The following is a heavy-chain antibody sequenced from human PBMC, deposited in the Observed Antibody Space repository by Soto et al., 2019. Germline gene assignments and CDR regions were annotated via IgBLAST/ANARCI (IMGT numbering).Heavy chain of an antibody. Sequence: GGSLRLSCAASGFTVSSNYMSWVRRAPGKGLEWVSMISRSGNTYYADSVKGRFTISRDSSKNTVYLQMNDLRADDTAVYYCARDVYSDSRGYYMIRAFDIWGQGTMVTVSS. CDR2: ISRSGNT. CDR3: ARDVYSDSRGYYMIRAFDI. CDR1: GFTVSSNY. D-gene: IGHD3-22*01. J-gene: IGHJ3*02. V-gene: IGHV3-66*01.